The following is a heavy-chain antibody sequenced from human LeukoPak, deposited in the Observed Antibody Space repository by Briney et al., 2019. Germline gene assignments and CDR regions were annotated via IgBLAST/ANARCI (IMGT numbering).Heavy chain of an antibody. J-gene: IGHJ3*02. V-gene: IGHV3-33*01. CDR2: IWYDGSNK. D-gene: IGHD5-18*01. Sequence: PGGSLRLSCAASGFTFSSYGMHWVRQAPGKGLEWVAVIWYDGSNKYYADSVKGRFTISRDNSKNTLYLQMNSLRAEDTAVYYCARGGYSYGPDAFDIWGQGTMVTVSS. CDR3: ARGGYSYGPDAFDI. CDR1: GFTFSSYG.